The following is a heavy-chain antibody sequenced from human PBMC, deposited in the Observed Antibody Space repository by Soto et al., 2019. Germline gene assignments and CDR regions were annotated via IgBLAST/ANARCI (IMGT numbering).Heavy chain of an antibody. D-gene: IGHD2-15*01. CDR3: ARHLTNECSGGSCYSGDFAY. CDR2: IYYSGST. J-gene: IGHJ4*02. CDR1: GDSVSSSSYH. Sequence: SETLSLTCTVSGDSVSSSSYHWGWIRQPPGKGLEWIGYIYYSGSTNYNPSLKSRVTISVDTSKNQFSLKLSSVTAADTAVYYCARHLTNECSGGSCYSGDFAYWGQGTPVTVSS. V-gene: IGHV4-61*05.